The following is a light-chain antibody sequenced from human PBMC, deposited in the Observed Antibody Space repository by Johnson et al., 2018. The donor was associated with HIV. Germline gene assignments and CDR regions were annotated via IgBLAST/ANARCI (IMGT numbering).Light chain of an antibody. CDR1: SSNIGSNY. J-gene: IGLJ1*01. V-gene: IGLV1-51*01. Sequence: TQPPSVSAAPGQRVTISCSGISSNIGSNYVSWYQPVPGTAPKLLIYDHTKRPSGIPDRFSGSTSGTSATLGITGLQTGDEADYYCGPWDSSLSPLYVFGTGTTITVL. CDR3: GPWDSSLSPLYV. CDR2: DHT.